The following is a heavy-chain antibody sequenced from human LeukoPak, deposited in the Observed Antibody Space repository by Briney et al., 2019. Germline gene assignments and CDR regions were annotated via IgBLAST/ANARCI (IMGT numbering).Heavy chain of an antibody. J-gene: IGHJ4*02. CDR1: GFIFSNYA. V-gene: IGHV3-23*01. CDR2: MSGNGGNT. Sequence: GGSLRLSCAASGFIFSNYAMSWVRQAPGKGLEWVSSMSGNGGNTYYADSVKGWFTISRDNSENTLYLQMNSLRPEDTAVYYCASSSSWTRFDYWGQGTLVTVSS. CDR3: ASSSSWTRFDY. D-gene: IGHD6-13*01.